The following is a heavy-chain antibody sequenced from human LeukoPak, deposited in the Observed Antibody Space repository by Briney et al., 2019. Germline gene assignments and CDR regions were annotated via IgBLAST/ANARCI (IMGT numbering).Heavy chain of an antibody. CDR2: VSYSGST. CDR1: GGSISNYY. Sequence: SETLSLTCTVSGGSISNYYWNWIRQPPGKGLEWIGYVSYSGSTNYNPSLRSRVTMSVDTSKNQFSLKLSSVTAADTAVYYCARVHTYGRFDYWGQGTLVTVSS. J-gene: IGHJ4*02. CDR3: ARVHTYGRFDY. D-gene: IGHD5-18*01. V-gene: IGHV4-59*01.